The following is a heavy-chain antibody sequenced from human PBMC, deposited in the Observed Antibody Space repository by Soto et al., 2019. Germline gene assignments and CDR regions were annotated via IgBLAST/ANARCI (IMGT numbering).Heavy chain of an antibody. D-gene: IGHD3-16*02. CDR3: TRSAISPYGGLIGPFDY. V-gene: IGHV1-3*05. CDR1: GYTFTAYA. J-gene: IGHJ4*02. Sequence: QVQLEQSGAEERKPGASVKVSCEATGYTFTAYAMHWVRQAPGQRLEWLGWINPANGNTKYSQKFQGRLTITSDTSANTVYIDLNSLTSEDTAMYYCTRSAISPYGGLIGPFDYWGQGNLVTVSS. CDR2: INPANGNT.